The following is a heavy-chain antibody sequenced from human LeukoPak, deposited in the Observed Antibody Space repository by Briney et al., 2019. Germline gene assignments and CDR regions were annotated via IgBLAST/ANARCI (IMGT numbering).Heavy chain of an antibody. CDR1: GFTFSSYA. D-gene: IGHD1-1*01. CDR2: ISYDGSNK. CDR3: ARAARYFEGDYYMGV. Sequence: GGSLRLSCAASGFTFSSYAMHWVRQAPGKGLEWVAVISYDGSNKYYADSVKGRFTISRDNSKNTLYLQMNSLRAEDTALYYCARAARYFEGDYYMGVWGKGTTVTVSS. V-gene: IGHV3-30*04. J-gene: IGHJ6*03.